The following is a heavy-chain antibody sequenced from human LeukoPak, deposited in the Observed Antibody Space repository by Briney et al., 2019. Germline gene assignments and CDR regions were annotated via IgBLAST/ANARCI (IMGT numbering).Heavy chain of an antibody. CDR3: ARARKDYDSSGYYYFDY. CDR2: VSSSSSYI. D-gene: IGHD3-22*01. V-gene: IGHV3-21*01. CDR1: GFTFSSYS. Sequence: GGSLRLSCAASGFTFSSYSMNWVRQAPGKGLEWVSSVSSSSSYIYYADSVKGRFTISRDNAKNSLYLQMNSLRAEDTAVYYCARARKDYDSSGYYYFDYWGQGTLVTVSS. J-gene: IGHJ4*02.